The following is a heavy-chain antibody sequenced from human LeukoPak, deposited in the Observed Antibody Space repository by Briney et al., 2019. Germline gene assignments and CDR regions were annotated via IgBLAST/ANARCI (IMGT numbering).Heavy chain of an antibody. D-gene: IGHD1-26*01. Sequence: NTSETLSLTCTVSGGSISSSSYYWGWIRQPPGKGLEWIGSIYYSGSTYYNPSLKSRVTISVDTSKNQSSLKLSSVTAADTAVYYCARSVGSYYVSAFDIWGQGTMVTVSS. J-gene: IGHJ3*02. V-gene: IGHV4-39*07. CDR1: GGSISSSSYY. CDR3: ARSVGSYYVSAFDI. CDR2: IYYSGST.